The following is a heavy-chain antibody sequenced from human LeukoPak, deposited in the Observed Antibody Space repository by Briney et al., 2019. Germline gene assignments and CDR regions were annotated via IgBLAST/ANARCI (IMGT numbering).Heavy chain of an antibody. CDR3: ARDRRPKVPADAVDY. CDR2: ISYDGSNK. J-gene: IGHJ4*02. V-gene: IGHV3-30*04. D-gene: IGHD2-2*01. CDR1: GFTFSSYA. Sequence: GRSLSLSCAASGFTFSSYAMHWVRQAPGKGLEWVAVISYDGSNKYYADSVKGRFTISRDNSKNTLYLQMNSLRAEDTAVYYCARDRRPKVPADAVDYWGQGTLVTVSS.